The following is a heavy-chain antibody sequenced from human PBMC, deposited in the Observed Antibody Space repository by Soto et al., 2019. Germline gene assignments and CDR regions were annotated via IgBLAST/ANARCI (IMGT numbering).Heavy chain of an antibody. D-gene: IGHD5-18*01. CDR2: ISAYNGNT. V-gene: IGHV1-18*01. Sequence: QVQLVQSGAEVKKPGASVKVSCKASGYTFTSYGISWVRQAPGQGLEWMGWISAYNGNTNYAQKLQGRVTMTTDTSTSTAYIELRSLRSDDTTVYYCARDAVDTAMVHSPPYYYYGMDVCGQGTTVTVAS. J-gene: IGHJ6*02. CDR3: ARDAVDTAMVHSPPYYYYGMDV. CDR1: GYTFTSYG.